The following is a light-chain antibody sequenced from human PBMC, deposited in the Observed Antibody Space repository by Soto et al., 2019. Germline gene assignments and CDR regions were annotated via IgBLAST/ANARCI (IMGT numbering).Light chain of an antibody. Sequence: EIVMTQSPVTLSVSPGERATLSCRASQSVSSNLAWYQQKPGQAPRLLIYGASTRATGIPARFSGSGSGTEFALTISSLQSEDFAIYYCQQYNNWPRTFGQGTKVEI. CDR1: QSVSSN. J-gene: IGKJ1*01. CDR2: GAS. CDR3: QQYNNWPRT. V-gene: IGKV3-15*01.